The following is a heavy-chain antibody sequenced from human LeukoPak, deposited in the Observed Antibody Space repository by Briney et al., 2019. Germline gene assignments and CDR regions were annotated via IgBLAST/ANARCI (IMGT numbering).Heavy chain of an antibody. CDR3: VYDSSGYYSTRGY. D-gene: IGHD3-22*01. V-gene: IGHV3-23*01. CDR2: ISGSGGST. Sequence: GGSLRLSCAASGFTFSSYAMSWVRQAPGKGLEWVSAISGSGGSTYYADSVKGRFTISRDNSKNTLYLQMNSLRAEDTAVYYCVYDSSGYYSTRGYWGQGTLVTVSS. J-gene: IGHJ4*02. CDR1: GFTFSSYA.